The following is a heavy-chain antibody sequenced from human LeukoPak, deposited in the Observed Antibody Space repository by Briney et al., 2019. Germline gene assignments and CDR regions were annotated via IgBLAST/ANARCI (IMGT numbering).Heavy chain of an antibody. CDR1: GYTFTGYY. D-gene: IGHD3/OR15-3a*01. CDR3: ARDGGDWYFDY. J-gene: IGHJ4*02. V-gene: IGHV1-2*02. CDR2: INPNSGGT. Sequence: GASVKVSCTASGYTFTGYYINWVRQAPGQGLEWMGWINPNSGGTNYAQQFQGRVTMTRDTSISTAYMEVNRLRADDTAVYYCARDGGDWYFDYWGQGTLVTVSS.